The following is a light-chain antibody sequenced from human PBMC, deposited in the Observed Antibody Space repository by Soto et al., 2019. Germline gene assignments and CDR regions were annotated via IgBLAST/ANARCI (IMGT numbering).Light chain of an antibody. CDR1: SSNIGAGYD. V-gene: IGLV1-40*01. CDR3: QSYDSSLRNVV. Sequence: QAVVTQPPSVSGAPGQRVTISCTGSSSNIGAGYDVHWYQQLPGTAPKLLIYGNSNRPSGVPDRFSGSKSGTSASLAITGLQAEDEADYYCQSYDSSLRNVVFSGGTKLTVL. J-gene: IGLJ2*01. CDR2: GNS.